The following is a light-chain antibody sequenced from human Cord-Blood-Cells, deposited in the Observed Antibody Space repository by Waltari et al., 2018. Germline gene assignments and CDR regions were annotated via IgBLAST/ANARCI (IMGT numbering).Light chain of an antibody. CDR2: EVS. Sequence: QSALTQPASVSGSPGQSLTISCTGTSSDVGSYNLVSWYQQHPGKAPKPVIYEVSKRPSGVSNRFSGSKSGNTASLTISGLQAEDEADYYCCSYAGSSNVVFGGGTKLTVL. V-gene: IGLV2-23*02. CDR3: CSYAGSSNVV. CDR1: SSDVGSYNL. J-gene: IGLJ2*01.